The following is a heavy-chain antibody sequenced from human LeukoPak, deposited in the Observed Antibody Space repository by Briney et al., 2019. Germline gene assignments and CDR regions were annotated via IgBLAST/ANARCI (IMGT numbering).Heavy chain of an antibody. Sequence: PSETLSLTCTVSGGSISSSSYYWGWIRQPPGKGLEWIGSIYYSGSTYYNPSLKSRVTISVDTSKNQFSLKLSSVTAADTAVYYCARHRGYSGYEILLGWFDPWGQGTLVTVSS. V-gene: IGHV4-39*01. CDR2: IYYSGST. CDR1: GGSISSSSYY. J-gene: IGHJ5*02. D-gene: IGHD5-12*01. CDR3: ARHRGYSGYEILLGWFDP.